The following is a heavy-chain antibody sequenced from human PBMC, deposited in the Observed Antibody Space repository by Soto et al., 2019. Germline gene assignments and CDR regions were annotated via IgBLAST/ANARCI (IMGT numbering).Heavy chain of an antibody. CDR3: ASISTSYYYGMDV. CDR2: IYHSGST. V-gene: IGHV4-30-2*01. D-gene: IGHD2-2*01. J-gene: IGHJ6*02. CDR1: GGSISSGGYS. Sequence: QLQLQESGSGLVKPSQTLSLTCAVSGGSISSGGYSWSWIRQPPGKGLEWIGYIYHSGSTYYNPSLKSRVTISADRSKNQFSLKLSSVTAADTAVYYCASISTSYYYGMDVWGQGTTVTVSS.